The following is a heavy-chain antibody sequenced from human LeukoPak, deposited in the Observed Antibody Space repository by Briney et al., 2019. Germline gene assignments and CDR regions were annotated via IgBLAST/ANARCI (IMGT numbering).Heavy chain of an antibody. CDR3: ARGYYDSSGYYYPVGMDV. Sequence: QPGGSLRLSCAASEFTFSSYAMSWVRRAPGKGLEWVAVISYDGSNKYYADSVKGRFTISRDNAKNSLYLQMNSLRAEDTAVYYCARGYYDSSGYYYPVGMDVWGQGTTVTVSS. CDR2: ISYDGSNK. V-gene: IGHV3-30*03. CDR1: EFTFSSYA. D-gene: IGHD3-22*01. J-gene: IGHJ6*02.